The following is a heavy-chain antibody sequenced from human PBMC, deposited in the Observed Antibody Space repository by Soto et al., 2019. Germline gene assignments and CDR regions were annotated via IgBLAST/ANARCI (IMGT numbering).Heavy chain of an antibody. CDR1: GYTFNTYG. J-gene: IGHJ5*02. CDR2: ISAYDGKT. Sequence: GASVKVSCKTSGYTFNTYGINWVRQAPGQGLELMGWISAYDGKTTYAEKFQGRVTMTTDTSTNTAYMELRSLRSDDTAIYYCARDPHEFWTSYWFDPWGQGTPVTVSS. CDR3: ARDPHEFWTSYWFDP. V-gene: IGHV1-18*01. D-gene: IGHD3-3*01.